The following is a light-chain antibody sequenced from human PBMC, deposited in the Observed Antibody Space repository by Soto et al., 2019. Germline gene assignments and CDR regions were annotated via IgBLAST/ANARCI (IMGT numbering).Light chain of an antibody. V-gene: IGKV1-17*01. J-gene: IGKJ5*01. CDR1: QGIRND. CDR3: LQHNNYPPLT. Sequence: DIQMTQSPSSLSASVGDRVTITCRASQGIRNDLAWYQQKPGKAPKRLIYTASSLQSGVPSRFSGSGSGTEFTLTISSLQLEDFANYYCLQHNNYPPLTFGQGTRLEIK. CDR2: TAS.